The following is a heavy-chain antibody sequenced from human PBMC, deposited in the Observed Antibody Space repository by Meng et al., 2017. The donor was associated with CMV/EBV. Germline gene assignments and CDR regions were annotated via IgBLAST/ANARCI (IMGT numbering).Heavy chain of an antibody. J-gene: IGHJ4*02. CDR2: ISWNSGSI. V-gene: IGHV3-9*01. CDR3: ARDRGYYGSGSYGDY. Sequence: SLKISCAASGFTFDDYAMHWVRQAPGKGLEWVSGISWNSGSIYYADSVKGRFTISRDNAKNSLYLQMNSLRAEDTAVYYCARDRGYYGSGSYGDYWGQGTLVTVSS. D-gene: IGHD3-10*01. CDR1: GFTFDDYA.